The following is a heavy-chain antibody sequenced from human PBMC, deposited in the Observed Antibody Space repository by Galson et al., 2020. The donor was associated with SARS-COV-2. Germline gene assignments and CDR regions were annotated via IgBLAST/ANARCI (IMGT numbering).Heavy chain of an antibody. CDR3: TRVDDGGYSSGGLDY. Sequence: GESLKISCTASGFTFGDYALSWFRQAPGKGLEWVGFIRSQAYGGTTEYAASVKGRFTISSDDSKSIAYLQMNSLKTEDTAVYYCTRVDDGGYSSGGLDYWGQGTLVTVSS. CDR1: GFTFGDYA. J-gene: IGHJ4*02. CDR2: IRSQAYGGTT. D-gene: IGHD6-19*01. V-gene: IGHV3-49*03.